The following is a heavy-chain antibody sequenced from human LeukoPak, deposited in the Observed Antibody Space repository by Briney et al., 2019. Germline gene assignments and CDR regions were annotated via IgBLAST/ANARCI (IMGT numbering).Heavy chain of an antibody. V-gene: IGHV4-59*01. CDR2: IYYSGST. J-gene: IGHJ4*02. CDR1: GGSISSYY. D-gene: IGHD6-6*01. Sequence: SETLSLTCTVSGGSISSYYWSWIRQPPGKGLEWIGYIYYSGSTNYNPSLESRVTISVDTSKNQFSLKLSPVTAADTAVYYCARDIAAHFDYWGQGTLVTVSS. CDR3: ARDIAAHFDY.